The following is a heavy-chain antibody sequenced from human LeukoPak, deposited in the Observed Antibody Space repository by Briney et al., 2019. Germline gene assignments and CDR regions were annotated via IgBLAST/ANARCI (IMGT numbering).Heavy chain of an antibody. CDR3: ARGREYQLLYRGAWFDP. V-gene: IGHV1-8*01. Sequence: ASVKVSCKASGYTFTSYDINWVRQATGQGLEWMGWMNPNSGNTGYAQKLQGRVTMTTDASTSTAYMELRSLRSDDTAVYYCARGREYQLLYRGAWFDPWGQGTLVTVSS. CDR2: MNPNSGNT. D-gene: IGHD2-2*02. J-gene: IGHJ5*02. CDR1: GYTFTSYD.